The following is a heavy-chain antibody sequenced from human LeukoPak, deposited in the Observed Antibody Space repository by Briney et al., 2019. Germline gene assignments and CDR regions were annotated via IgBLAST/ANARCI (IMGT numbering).Heavy chain of an antibody. CDR2: ISGSGGST. CDR1: GFTFSSYA. D-gene: IGHD2-2*01. Sequence: GGSLRLSCAASGFTFSSYAMSWVRQAPGKGLEWVSAISGSGGSTYYADSVKGRFTISRDNSKNTLYLQMGSLRAEDMAVYYCARDRDVIVLPAAIDYWGQGTLVTVSS. V-gene: IGHV3-23*01. CDR3: ARDRDVIVLPAAIDY. J-gene: IGHJ4*02.